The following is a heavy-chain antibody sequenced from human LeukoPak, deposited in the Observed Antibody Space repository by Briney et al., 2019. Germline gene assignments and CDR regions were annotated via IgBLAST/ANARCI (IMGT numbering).Heavy chain of an antibody. D-gene: IGHD6-13*01. CDR3: ARAQLAWDAAN. CDR2: ISSSGSTI. CDR1: GFTFSSYE. J-gene: IGHJ4*02. V-gene: IGHV3-48*03. Sequence: GGSLRLSCEASGFTFSSYEMNWVRQAPGKGLEWVSYISSSGSTIYYADSVKGRFTISRDNAKNSLYLQMNSLRVEGTAVYYCARAQLAWDAANWGQGTLVTVSS.